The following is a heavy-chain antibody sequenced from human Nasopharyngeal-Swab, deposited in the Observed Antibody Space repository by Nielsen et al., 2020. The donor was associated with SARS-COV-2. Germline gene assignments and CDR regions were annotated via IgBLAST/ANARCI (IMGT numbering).Heavy chain of an antibody. Sequence: GGSLRLSCAASGFTFSSYAMSWVRQAPGKGLEWVSVISGSGGRSYYADSVKGRFTISRDNSKNTLYLQMNSLRAEDTAVYYCAKDGALRFLEWLLRGDYYGMDVWGQGTTVTVSS. J-gene: IGHJ6*02. CDR2: ISGSGGRS. CDR1: GFTFSSYA. D-gene: IGHD3-3*01. CDR3: AKDGALRFLEWLLRGDYYGMDV. V-gene: IGHV3-23*01.